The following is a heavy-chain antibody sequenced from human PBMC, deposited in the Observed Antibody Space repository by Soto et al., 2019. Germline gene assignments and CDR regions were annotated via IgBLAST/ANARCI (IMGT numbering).Heavy chain of an antibody. D-gene: IGHD4-4*01. J-gene: IGHJ3*02. CDR1: GGSISSGGYY. CDR2: IYYSGST. V-gene: IGHV4-31*03. Sequence: SETLSLTCTVSGGSISSGGYYWSWIRQHPGKGLEWIGYIYYSGSTYYNPSLKSRVTISVDTSKNQFSLKLSSVTAADTAVYYCARSLHSPVTTSAFDIWGQGTMVTVSS. CDR3: ARSLHSPVTTSAFDI.